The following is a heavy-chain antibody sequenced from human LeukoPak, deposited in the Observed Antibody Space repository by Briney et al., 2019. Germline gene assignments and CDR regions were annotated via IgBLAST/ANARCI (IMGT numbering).Heavy chain of an antibody. CDR2: INWNGGST. J-gene: IGHJ4*02. V-gene: IGHV3-20*04. D-gene: IGHD3-16*01. Sequence: GGSLRLPCAASGFTFDDYGMSWVRQAPGKGLEWVSGINWNGGSTGYAASVKGRFTISRDNAKNSLYLQMNSLRAEDTAVYYCARGLSQGRGEDYWGQGTLVTVSS. CDR1: GFTFDDYG. CDR3: ARGLSQGRGEDY.